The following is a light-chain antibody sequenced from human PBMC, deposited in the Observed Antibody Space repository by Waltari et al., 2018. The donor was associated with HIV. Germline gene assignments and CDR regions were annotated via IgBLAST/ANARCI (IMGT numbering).Light chain of an antibody. J-gene: IGLJ2*01. Sequence: FMLTQPHSVSESPGKTVTISCTRSSGSIAGNYVQWYQQRPGSSPITVIYENNERPCGVPDRFSGSIDHASKAASLTIDGLKTDDEADYYCQSYATRALMVFGGGTKLPVL. V-gene: IGLV6-57*01. CDR3: QSYATRALMV. CDR1: SGSIAGNY. CDR2: ENN.